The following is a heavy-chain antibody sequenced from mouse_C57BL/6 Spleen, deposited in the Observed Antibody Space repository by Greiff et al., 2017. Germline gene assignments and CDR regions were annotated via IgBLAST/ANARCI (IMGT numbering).Heavy chain of an antibody. CDR3: ARGYYGSSRDFDY. Sequence: EVHLVESGGGLVKPGGSLKLSCAASGFTFSDYGMHWVRQAPEKGLEWVAYISSGSSTIYYADTVKGRFTISRDNAKNTLFLQMTSLRSEDTAMYYCARGYYGSSRDFDYWGQGTTLTVSS. V-gene: IGHV5-17*01. CDR2: ISSGSSTI. CDR1: GFTFSDYG. J-gene: IGHJ2*01. D-gene: IGHD1-1*01.